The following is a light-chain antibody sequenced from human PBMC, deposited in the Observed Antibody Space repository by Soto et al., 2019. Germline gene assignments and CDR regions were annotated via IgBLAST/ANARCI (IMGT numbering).Light chain of an antibody. CDR2: KAS. V-gene: IGKV1-5*03. CDR3: QHYNSYSWT. Sequence: DIQMTQSPSTLSASVGVRVTITCRASQSISSWLAWYQQKPGKAPKLLIYKASSLESGVPSRFSGSGSGTEFTLTISRLQPDDFATYYCQHYNSYSWTFGQGTKVEIK. J-gene: IGKJ1*01. CDR1: QSISSW.